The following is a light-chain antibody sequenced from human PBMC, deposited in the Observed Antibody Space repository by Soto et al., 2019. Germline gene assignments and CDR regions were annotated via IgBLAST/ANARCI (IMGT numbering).Light chain of an antibody. CDR1: QSVSSNY. J-gene: IGKJ3*01. V-gene: IGKV3-20*01. Sequence: EIVLTQSPGTLSLSPGERATLSCRASQSVSSNYLAWYQQKPGQAPRLLIYHASTRVTGIPDRFSGSGSGTDFTLTISSLEPEDFAVYYCQRYGSSPLTFGPGTKVDIK. CDR3: QRYGSSPLT. CDR2: HAS.